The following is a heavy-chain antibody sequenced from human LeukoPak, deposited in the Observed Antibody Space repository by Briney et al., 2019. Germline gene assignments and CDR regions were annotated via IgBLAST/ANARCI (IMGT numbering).Heavy chain of an antibody. Sequence: PGRSLRLSCAASGFTLSSYGPHWVRQAPGKGLAWAAVISYDGSNKYYADSVKGRFTISRDNSKNTLYLQMNSLRAEDTAVYYCARDSYGRFGGVIDQPDYFDYWGQGTLVTVSS. CDR2: ISYDGSNK. J-gene: IGHJ4*02. V-gene: IGHV3-30*03. D-gene: IGHD3-16*02. CDR1: GFTLSSYG. CDR3: ARDSYGRFGGVIDQPDYFDY.